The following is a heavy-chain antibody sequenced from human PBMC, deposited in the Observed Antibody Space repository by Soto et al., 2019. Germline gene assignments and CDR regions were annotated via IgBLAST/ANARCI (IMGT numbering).Heavy chain of an antibody. Sequence: QVQLVQSGGEVKKPGASVKVSCKASGYIVTNYDIGWVRQAPGQGLEWMGWISPYSGNTKYTQKVQGRVTMTTDTSTSTAYMELRSLRSDDTAVYYCVRFASSGWYTGGYWGQGTLVTVSS. D-gene: IGHD6-19*01. CDR2: ISPYSGNT. J-gene: IGHJ4*02. CDR3: VRFASSGWYTGGY. CDR1: GYIVTNYD. V-gene: IGHV1-18*01.